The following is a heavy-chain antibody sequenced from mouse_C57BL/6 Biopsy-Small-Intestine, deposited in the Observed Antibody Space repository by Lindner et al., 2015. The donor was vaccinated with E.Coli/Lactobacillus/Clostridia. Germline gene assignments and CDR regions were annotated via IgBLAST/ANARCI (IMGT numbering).Heavy chain of an antibody. Sequence: VQLQESGGGLVKPGGSLKLSCAASGFTFSDYGMHWVRQAPEKGLEWVAFISRGSGTIYYADTVKGRFTLSRDNAKNTLFLQMTSLRSEDTAMYYCARPLYYGSSHFTYWGQGTLVTVSA. V-gene: IGHV5-17*01. CDR1: GFTFSDYG. D-gene: IGHD1-1*01. CDR2: ISRGSGTI. J-gene: IGHJ3*01. CDR3: ARPLYYGSSHFTY.